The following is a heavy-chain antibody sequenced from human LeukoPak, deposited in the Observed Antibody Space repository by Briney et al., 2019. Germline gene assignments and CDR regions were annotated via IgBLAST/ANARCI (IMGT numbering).Heavy chain of an antibody. Sequence: GGSQRLSCAASGFTVSSNYMSWVRQAPGKGLEWVSVIYSGGSTYYADSVKGRFTISRDNSKNTLYLQMNSLRAEDTAVYYCARDGGLWFGELLFDYWGQGTLVTASS. J-gene: IGHJ4*02. D-gene: IGHD3-10*01. CDR3: ARDGGLWFGELLFDY. CDR2: IYSGGST. CDR1: GFTVSSNY. V-gene: IGHV3-66*01.